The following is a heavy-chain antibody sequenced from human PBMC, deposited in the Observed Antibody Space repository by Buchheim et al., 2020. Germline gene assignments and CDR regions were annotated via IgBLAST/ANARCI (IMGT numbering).Heavy chain of an antibody. V-gene: IGHV4-31*03. CDR1: GVSISSGGYY. Sequence: QVQLQESGPGLVKPSQTLSLTCTVSGVSISSGGYYWSWIRQHPGKGLEWIGYIYYSGSTYYNPSLKSRVTISVDTSKNQFSLKLSSVTAADTAVYYCARDGRGGPYYYDGMDVWGQGTT. CDR2: IYYSGST. CDR3: ARDGRGGPYYYDGMDV. D-gene: IGHD1-26*01. J-gene: IGHJ6*02.